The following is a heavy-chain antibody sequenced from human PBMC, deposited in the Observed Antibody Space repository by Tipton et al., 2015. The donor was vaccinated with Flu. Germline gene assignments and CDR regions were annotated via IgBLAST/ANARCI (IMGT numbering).Heavy chain of an antibody. CDR3: ARVIGDYMYYYYGMDV. CDR2: ISSSGSTI. Sequence: SLRLSCAAPGFTFSSYEMNWVRQAPGKGLEWVSYISSSGSTIYYADSVKGRFTISRDNAKNSLYLQMNSLRAEDTAVYYCARVIGDYMYYYYGMDVWGQGTTVTVSS. D-gene: IGHD4-17*01. V-gene: IGHV3-48*03. CDR1: GFTFSSYE. J-gene: IGHJ6*02.